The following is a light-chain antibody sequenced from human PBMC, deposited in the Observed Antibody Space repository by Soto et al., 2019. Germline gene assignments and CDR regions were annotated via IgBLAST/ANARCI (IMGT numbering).Light chain of an antibody. J-gene: IGLJ1*01. CDR3: AAWDDSLSACYG. CDR1: SSNNGSNY. CDR2: SNN. V-gene: IGLV1-47*02. Sequence: QSVITQPPPPSGSPGPRVTISCSGSSSNNGSNYVYWYRQLPGTAPKLLIYSNNQRPAGVPDRFSGSNSGTSGSLAISGLRSEHEADYYCAAWDDSLSACYGFGCGTKVTV.